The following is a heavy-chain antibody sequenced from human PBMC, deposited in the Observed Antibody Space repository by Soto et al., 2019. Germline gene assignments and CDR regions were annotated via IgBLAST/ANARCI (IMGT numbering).Heavy chain of an antibody. CDR1: GGPIISSSYY. Sequence: QLQLQESAPGLVKPSETLSLSCPVSGGPIISSSYYWGWIRQHPGKGLEWTGRIYYSGSTYCHPAHKSLVSISVDTSKIQFALKLSTVTAADTAVDYGARYDSIADPGRFDYWGKGTLVTVSS. CDR3: ARYDSIADPGRFDY. J-gene: IGHJ4*02. CDR2: IYYSGST. V-gene: IGHV4-39*01. D-gene: IGHD3-22*01.